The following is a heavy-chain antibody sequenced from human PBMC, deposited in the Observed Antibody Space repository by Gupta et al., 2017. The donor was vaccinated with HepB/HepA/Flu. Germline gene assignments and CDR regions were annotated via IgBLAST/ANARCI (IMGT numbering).Heavy chain of an antibody. D-gene: IGHD5-18*01. CDR2: IIPIFGTA. V-gene: IGHV1-69*06. J-gene: IGHJ6*03. CDR1: GVTFSSYA. CDR3: ASGRGYSYGYGYYYYYMDV. Sequence: QVQLVQSGAEVKKPGSSVKVSCTAPGVTFSSYAISWVRHAPGKGLEWMGGIIPIFGTANYAQKFQGRVTITADKSTSTAYMELSSLRSEDTAVYYCASGRGYSYGYGYYYYYMDVWGKGTTVTVSS.